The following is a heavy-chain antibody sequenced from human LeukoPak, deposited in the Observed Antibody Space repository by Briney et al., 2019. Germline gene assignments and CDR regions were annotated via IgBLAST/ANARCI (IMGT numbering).Heavy chain of an antibody. CDR1: GGTFSSYA. D-gene: IGHD3-3*01. CDR2: IIPIFGTA. V-gene: IGHV1-69*01. Sequence: PVKVSCKASGGTFSSYAISWVRQAPGQGLEWMGGIIPIFGTANYAQKFQGRVTITADESMSTAYMELSSLRSEDTAVYYCARDRVVLPRITIFGVVTSYYYYYMDVWGKGTTVTVSS. J-gene: IGHJ6*03. CDR3: ARDRVVLPRITIFGVVTSYYYYYMDV.